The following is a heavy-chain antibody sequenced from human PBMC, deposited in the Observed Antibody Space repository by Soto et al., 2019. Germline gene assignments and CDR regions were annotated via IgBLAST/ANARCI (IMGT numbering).Heavy chain of an antibody. CDR3: AIYGLAACSGGNCSKALDY. J-gene: IGHJ4*02. V-gene: IGHV4-39*01. Sequence: QLQLQESGPGLVKASETLSLTCTVSGGSISSSSYYWGWIRQPPGKGLEWIGSIYYSGSTYYNPSLKSRVTISVDTSKNQFSLKLSSVTAADTDVYYCAIYGLAACSGGNCSKALDYWGQGTLVTVSS. CDR1: GGSISSSSYY. CDR2: IYYSGST. D-gene: IGHD2-15*01.